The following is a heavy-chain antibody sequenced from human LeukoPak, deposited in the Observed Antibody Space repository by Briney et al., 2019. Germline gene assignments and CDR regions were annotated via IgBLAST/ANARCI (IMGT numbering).Heavy chain of an antibody. D-gene: IGHD3-9*01. Sequence: SETLSLTCTVSGGSISSYYWSWIRQPAGKGLEWIGRIYTSGSTNYNPSLKSRVTMSADTSKNQFSLKLSSVTAADTAVYYCARGYDILTGQVGAFDIWGQGTMVTVSS. CDR2: IYTSGST. J-gene: IGHJ3*02. CDR3: ARGYDILTGQVGAFDI. V-gene: IGHV4-4*07. CDR1: GGSISSYY.